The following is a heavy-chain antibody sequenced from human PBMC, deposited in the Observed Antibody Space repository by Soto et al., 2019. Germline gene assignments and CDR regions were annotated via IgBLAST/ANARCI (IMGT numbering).Heavy chain of an antibody. CDR2: IYYSGST. V-gene: IGHV4-30-4*01. CDR1: GGSISSVNYY. CDR3: ARAMVVTQNWFDP. J-gene: IGHJ5*02. Sequence: PSETLSLTCTVSGGSISSVNYYWSWIRQPPGKGLEWIGYIYYSGSTYYNPSLRSRVTISVDTSRNQFSLELSSVTAADTAVYYCARAMVVTQNWFDPWGQGTLVTVSS. D-gene: IGHD2-21*02.